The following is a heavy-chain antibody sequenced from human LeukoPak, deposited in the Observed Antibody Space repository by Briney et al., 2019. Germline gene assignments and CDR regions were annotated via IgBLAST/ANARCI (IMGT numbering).Heavy chain of an antibody. D-gene: IGHD2-2*01. CDR1: GDSVSSNSAA. J-gene: IGHJ5*02. V-gene: IGHV6-1*01. CDR2: TYCRSKWYN. CDR3: ARVSPQYCSSTSCHETYNWFDP. Sequence: SQTLSLTCAISGDSVSSNSAAWNWIRQSPSRGLEWLGRTYCRSKWYNDYAVSVKSRITINPDTSKNQFSLQLNSVTPEDTAVYYCARVSPQYCSSTSCHETYNWFDPWGQGTLVTVSS.